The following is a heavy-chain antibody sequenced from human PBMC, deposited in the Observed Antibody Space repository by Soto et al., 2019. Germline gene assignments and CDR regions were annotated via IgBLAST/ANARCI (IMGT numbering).Heavy chain of an antibody. D-gene: IGHD2-15*01. CDR1: GFTFSNAR. CDR3: TTDPKGYCSGGSCYFALDAFDI. V-gene: IGHV3-15*01. CDR2: IKSKTDGGTT. Sequence: GGSLRLSCAASGFTFSNARRSWVRQAPGKGLEWVGRIKSKTDGGTTDYAAPVKGRFTISRDDSKNTLYLQMNSLKTEDTAVYYCTTDPKGYCSGGSCYFALDAFDIWGQGTMVTVSS. J-gene: IGHJ3*02.